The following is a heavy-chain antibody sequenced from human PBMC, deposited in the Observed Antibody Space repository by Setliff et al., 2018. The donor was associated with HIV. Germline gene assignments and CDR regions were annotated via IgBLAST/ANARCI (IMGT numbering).Heavy chain of an antibody. V-gene: IGHV1-69*10. J-gene: IGHJ6*02. Sequence: GASVKVSCKASGGTFSSYAISWVRQAPGQGLEWMGGIIPILGIANYAQKFQGRVTITADKSTSTAYMELSSLRSEDTAVYYCARQIVVVTATYYYYGMDVWGQGTTVTVSS. CDR1: GGTFSSYA. CDR2: IIPILGIA. D-gene: IGHD2-21*02. CDR3: ARQIVVVTATYYYYGMDV.